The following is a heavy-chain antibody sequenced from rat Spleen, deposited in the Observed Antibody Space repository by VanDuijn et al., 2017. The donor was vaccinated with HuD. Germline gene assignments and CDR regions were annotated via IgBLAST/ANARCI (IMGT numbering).Heavy chain of an antibody. V-gene: IGHV5-29*01. Sequence: EVQLVESGGGLVQPGRSLKLSCAASGFSFNNYGMAWVRQAPTKGLEWVATISYEGSNTYYGDSVKGRFTISRNNAKNTLYLQMNSLRSEDTATYYCARPCSRRYVMDAWGQGASVTVSS. D-gene: IGHD1-2*01. CDR2: ISYEGSNT. CDR3: ARPCSRRYVMDA. J-gene: IGHJ4*01. CDR1: GFSFNNYG.